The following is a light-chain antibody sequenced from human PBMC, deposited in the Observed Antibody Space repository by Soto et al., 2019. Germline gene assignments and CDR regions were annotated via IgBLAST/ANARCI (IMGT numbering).Light chain of an antibody. Sequence: ENVLMQSPGTLSLSPGERATLSCRASQTVSTKYVAWYQQKPGQAPRLLIYGTSSRATGIPDRFSGSGSGTDFMLTISRLEPEDFAVYYCQQYGTSTGVTFGPGTKLDIK. CDR1: QTVSTKY. V-gene: IGKV3-20*01. CDR2: GTS. CDR3: QQYGTSTGVT. J-gene: IGKJ3*01.